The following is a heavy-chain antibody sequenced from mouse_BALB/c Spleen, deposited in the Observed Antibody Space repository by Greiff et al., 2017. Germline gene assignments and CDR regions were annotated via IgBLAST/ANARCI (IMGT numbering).Heavy chain of an antibody. CDR3: ARHGVITTVVANYAMDY. CDR1: GYTFTEYI. CDR2: FYPGSGSI. V-gene: IGHV1-62-2*01. Sequence: QVQLKQSGAELVKPGASVKLSCKASGYTFTEYIIHWVKQRSGQGLEWIGWFYPGSGSIKYNEKFKDKATLTADKSSSTVYMELSRLTSEDSAVYFCARHGVITTVVANYAMDYWGQGTSVTVSS. D-gene: IGHD1-1*01. J-gene: IGHJ4*01.